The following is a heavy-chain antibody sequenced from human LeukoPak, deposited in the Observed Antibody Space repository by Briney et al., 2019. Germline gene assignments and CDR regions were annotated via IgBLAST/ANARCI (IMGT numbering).Heavy chain of an antibody. D-gene: IGHD1-7*01. V-gene: IGHV3-48*04. CDR2: ISSSSTTI. CDR1: GFIFSSYS. Sequence: GGSLRLSCAASGFIFSSYSMNWVRQAPGKGLEWLSYISSSSTTIYYADSVKGRFTISRDNAKNSLYLQMNSLKAEDTAVYYCARNRFPITGTTNNYYYMDVWGKGTTVTVSS. J-gene: IGHJ6*03. CDR3: ARNRFPITGTTNNYYYMDV.